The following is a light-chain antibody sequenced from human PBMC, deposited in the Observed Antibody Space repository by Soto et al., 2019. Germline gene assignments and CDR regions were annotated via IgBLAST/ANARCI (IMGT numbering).Light chain of an antibody. V-gene: IGLV2-8*01. CDR1: SSDVGGYNL. J-gene: IGLJ2*01. CDR3: CSPAGSDNTLV. CDR2: EGS. Sequence: QSALTQPASASGSPGQSITISCTGTSSDVGGYNLVSWYQQHPGKAPKVMIYEGSKRPSGVTDRFSGSKSGNTASLTISCRQADEDADDYYCSPAGSDNTLVFGAGTKLTVL.